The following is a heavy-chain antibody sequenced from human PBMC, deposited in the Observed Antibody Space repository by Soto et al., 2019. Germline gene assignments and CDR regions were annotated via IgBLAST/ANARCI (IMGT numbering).Heavy chain of an antibody. Sequence: GGALGLAGSASGVTFSSHGMHWVRQAPGKGLVWVSHIGPDGSSTRDADSVQGRFTISRDNARNTLYLQMNSLRDEDTAVYYCARDTNWSYDYWGQGILVTVSS. D-gene: IGHD1-1*01. CDR1: GVTFSSHG. CDR2: IGPDGSST. V-gene: IGHV3-74*01. J-gene: IGHJ4*02. CDR3: ARDTNWSYDY.